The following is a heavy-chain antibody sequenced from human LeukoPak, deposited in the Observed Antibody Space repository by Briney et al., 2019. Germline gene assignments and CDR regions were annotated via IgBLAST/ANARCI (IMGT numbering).Heavy chain of an antibody. J-gene: IGHJ5*02. D-gene: IGHD3-10*01. V-gene: IGHV4-61*01. Sequence: SETLSLTCTVSGGSVISGSYYWSWIRQPPGKGLEWIGYIYYSGSTNYNPSLKSRVTISVDTSKNQFSLKLSSVTAADTAVYYCARDQVGSGSYYNWFDPWGQGTLVTVSS. CDR3: ARDQVGSGSYYNWFDP. CDR1: GGSVISGSYY. CDR2: IYYSGST.